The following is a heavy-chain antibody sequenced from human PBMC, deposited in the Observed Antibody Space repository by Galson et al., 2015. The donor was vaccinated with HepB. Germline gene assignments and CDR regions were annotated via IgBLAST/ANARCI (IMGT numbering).Heavy chain of an antibody. CDR1: GFTVSSNY. J-gene: IGHJ4*02. CDR3: AREGSSSYYFDY. Sequence: SLRLSCAASGFTVSSNYMSWVRQAPGKGLEWVSVIYSGGSTYYADSVKGRFTISRDNSKNTLYLQMNSLRAEDTAVYYCAREGSSSYYFDYWGQGTLVTVSS. CDR2: IYSGGST. D-gene: IGHD6-13*01. V-gene: IGHV3-53*01.